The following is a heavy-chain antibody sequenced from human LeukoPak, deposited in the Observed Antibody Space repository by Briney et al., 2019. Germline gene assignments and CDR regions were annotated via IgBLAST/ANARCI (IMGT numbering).Heavy chain of an antibody. Sequence: GRSLRLSCAASGFTFSTYVIHWVRQAPGKGLEWVAVISYDVSNKYYADSVKGRFTISRDNPKNTLYLQMNSLRPEDTAVYYCAKGGYSSSWYGGLFDSWGQGTLVTVSS. CDR1: GFTFSTYV. J-gene: IGHJ4*02. CDR3: AKGGYSSSWYGGLFDS. V-gene: IGHV3-30*18. D-gene: IGHD6-13*01. CDR2: ISYDVSNK.